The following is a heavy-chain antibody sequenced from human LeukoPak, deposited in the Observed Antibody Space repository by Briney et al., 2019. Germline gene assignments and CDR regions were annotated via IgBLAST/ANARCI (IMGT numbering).Heavy chain of an antibody. V-gene: IGHV4-59*01. Sequence: SETLSLTCTVSGGSISSYYWSWIRQPPRKGLEWIGYIYYSGSTNYNPSLKSRVTISVDTSKNQFSLKLSSVTAADTAVYYCARESIAAAGIDYWGQGTLVTVSS. CDR1: GGSISSYY. CDR2: IYYSGST. D-gene: IGHD6-13*01. CDR3: ARESIAAAGIDY. J-gene: IGHJ4*02.